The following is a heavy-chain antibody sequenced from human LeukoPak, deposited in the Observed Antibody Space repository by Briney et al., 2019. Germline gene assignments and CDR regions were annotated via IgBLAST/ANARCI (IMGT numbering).Heavy chain of an antibody. J-gene: IGHJ3*02. CDR2: INAGNGNT. Sequence: ASVKVSCKASGYTFTSYAMHWVRQAPGQRLEWMGWINAGNGNTKYSQKFQGRVTITRDTSASTAYMELSSLRSEDTAVYYCARGVRGVIAAFDIWGQGTMVTVSS. D-gene: IGHD3-10*01. CDR3: ARGVRGVIAAFDI. CDR1: GYTFTSYA. V-gene: IGHV1-3*01.